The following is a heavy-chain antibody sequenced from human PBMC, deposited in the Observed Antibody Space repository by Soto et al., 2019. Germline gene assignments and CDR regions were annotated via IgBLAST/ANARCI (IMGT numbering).Heavy chain of an antibody. Sequence: PGGSLRLSCAAPGFTFSSYAMSWVRQAPGKGLEWVSAISGSGGSTYYADSVKGRFTISRDNSKNTLYLQMNSLRAEDTAVYYCAKDIAVAASIAFDYWGQGTPVTAPQ. V-gene: IGHV3-23*01. CDR3: AKDIAVAASIAFDY. J-gene: IGHJ4*02. CDR2: ISGSGGST. D-gene: IGHD6-19*01. CDR1: GFTFSSYA.